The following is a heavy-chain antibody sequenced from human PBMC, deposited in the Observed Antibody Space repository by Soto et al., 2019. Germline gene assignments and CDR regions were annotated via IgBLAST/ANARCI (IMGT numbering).Heavy chain of an antibody. CDR1: GFTFSSYA. Sequence: QVQLVESGGCVVQPGRSLRLSCAASGFTFSSYAMHWVRQAPGKGLEWVAVISYDGSNKYYADSVKGRFTISRDNSKNTLYLQMNSLRAEDTAVYYCARTDMYSSSWYDYWGQGTLVTVSS. CDR3: ARTDMYSSSWYDY. J-gene: IGHJ4*02. CDR2: ISYDGSNK. D-gene: IGHD6-13*01. V-gene: IGHV3-30-3*01.